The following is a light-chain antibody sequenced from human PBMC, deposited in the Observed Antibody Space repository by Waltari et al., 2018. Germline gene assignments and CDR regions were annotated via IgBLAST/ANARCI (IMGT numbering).Light chain of an antibody. CDR1: SNDVGTYNY. CDR3: SSYTSSSTLV. V-gene: IGLV2-14*01. CDR2: EVR. J-gene: IGLJ2*01. Sequence: QSALTQPASVSGSPGQSITIPCTASSNDVGTYNYVPWYQQHPGQAPKLIIFEVRHRPSGVSNRFSASKSGNKASLTISGLQTEDEADYYCSSYTSSSTLVFGGGTKVTVL.